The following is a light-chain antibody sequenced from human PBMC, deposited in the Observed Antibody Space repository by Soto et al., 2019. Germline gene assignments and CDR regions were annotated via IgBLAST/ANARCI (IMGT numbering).Light chain of an antibody. J-gene: IGLJ3*02. CDR3: QSYDSSLSAL. CDR2: GNS. CDR1: SSNIGAGYD. Sequence: QAVVTQPPSVSGAPGQRVTISCTGSSSNIGAGYDVHWYQQLPGTAPKLLIYGNSNRPSGVPDRFSGSKSGTSASLAITGLQAEDEADYYCQSYDSSLSALFGGGTKSPS. V-gene: IGLV1-40*01.